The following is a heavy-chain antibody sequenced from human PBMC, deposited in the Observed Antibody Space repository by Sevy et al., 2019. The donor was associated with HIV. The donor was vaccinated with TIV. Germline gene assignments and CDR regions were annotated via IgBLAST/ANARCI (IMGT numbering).Heavy chain of an antibody. V-gene: IGHV3-15*01. CDR3: TTLPHYYDSSGYSDY. CDR1: GFTFSNAW. J-gene: IGHJ4*02. D-gene: IGHD3-22*01. Sequence: GGSLRLSCAASGFTFSNAWMSWVRQAPGKGLEWVGRIKSKTDGGTTDYAAPVKGRFTISRDDSKNTLYLQMNSLETEDTAVYYCTTLPHYYDSSGYSDYWGQGTLVTVSS. CDR2: IKSKTDGGTT.